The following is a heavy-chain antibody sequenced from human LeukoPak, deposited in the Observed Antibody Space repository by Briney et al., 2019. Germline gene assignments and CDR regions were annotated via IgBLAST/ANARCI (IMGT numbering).Heavy chain of an antibody. CDR1: GYTGSVNC. CDR3: ARERGDMDMSGGSAFDV. CDR2: ICGVGSL. Sequence: GSLGLSPAASGYTGSVNCVSWVRQAPRQWGARASDICGVGSLFYADSVKGRFSVPRDNSENTLYLQMTSLRADETAVYLCARERGDMDMSGGSAFDVWGQGTMVTVSS. V-gene: IGHV3-53*01. D-gene: IGHD2-15*01. J-gene: IGHJ3*01.